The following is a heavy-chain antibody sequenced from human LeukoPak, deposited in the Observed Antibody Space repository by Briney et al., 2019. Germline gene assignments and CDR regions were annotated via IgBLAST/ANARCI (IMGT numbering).Heavy chain of an antibody. Sequence: GGSLRLSCVASGFPFSSYAMSWVRQAPGKGLECVSVISGDGGTTHYADFVKGRFTISRDNSKNTLYLQMNSPRAEDTAVYYCARLAGVPAATSNDYWGQGTLVTVSS. CDR3: ARLAGVPAATSNDY. V-gene: IGHV3-23*01. D-gene: IGHD2-2*01. CDR2: ISGDGGTT. J-gene: IGHJ4*02. CDR1: GFPFSSYA.